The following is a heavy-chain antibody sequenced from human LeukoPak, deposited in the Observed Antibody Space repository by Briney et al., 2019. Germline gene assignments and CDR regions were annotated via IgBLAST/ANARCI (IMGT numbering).Heavy chain of an antibody. V-gene: IGHV3-23*01. CDR2: ISGSDYT. Sequence: GGTLRLSCAASGFNFSDYGMIWVRQAPGKGLEWVSGISGSDYTDHADSVTGRFTISRDNSKNTLYLQMNSLRAEDTALYYCAKSRNFYFYFMEVSGRGTKVTISS. CDR1: GFNFSDYG. CDR3: AKSRNFYFYFMEV. J-gene: IGHJ6*03.